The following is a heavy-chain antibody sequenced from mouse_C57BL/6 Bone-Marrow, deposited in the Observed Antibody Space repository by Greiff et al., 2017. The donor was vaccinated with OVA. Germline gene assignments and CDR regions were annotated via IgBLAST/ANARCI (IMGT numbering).Heavy chain of an antibody. CDR3: ARRCGSFVS. V-gene: IGHV5-9*01. Sequence: EVKLMESGGGLVKPGGSLKLSCAASGFTFSSYTMSWVRQTPEKRLEWVATISGGGGNTYYPDSVKGRFTISRDNAKNTLYLQMSSLRSEDTALYFTARRCGSFVSWGQGAPLTVSS. D-gene: IGHD3-3*01. CDR1: GFTFSSYT. J-gene: IGHJ2*01. CDR2: ISGGGGNT.